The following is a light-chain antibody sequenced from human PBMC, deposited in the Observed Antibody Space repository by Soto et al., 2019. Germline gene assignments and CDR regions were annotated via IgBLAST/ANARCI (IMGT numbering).Light chain of an antibody. J-gene: IGLJ1*01. CDR3: QVWASTDEFFV. V-gene: IGLV3-21*02. Sequence: SSGVTQPPSVSCAPGQTARITCVGDKIGSKIVHWYRQRPGQAPVAVVFDASDRPSGIPDRISASRSGDTATLTISRVDAGDEADYYCQVWASTDEFFVFGSGTKVTVL. CDR2: DAS. CDR1: KIGSKI.